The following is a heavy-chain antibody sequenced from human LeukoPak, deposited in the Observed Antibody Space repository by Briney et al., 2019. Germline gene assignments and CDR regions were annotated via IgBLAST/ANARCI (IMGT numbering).Heavy chain of an antibody. Sequence: ASVKVSCKASGGTFSTFAISWVRQAPGQGLEWMGGIIPIFGTPNYAQKFQGRVTITADKSTSTAYMALSSLRSEDTAVYYCASTLPSTSIPIYYYYGMDVWGQGTTVTVSS. CDR3: ASTLPSTSIPIYYYYGMDV. J-gene: IGHJ6*02. V-gene: IGHV1-69*06. CDR1: GGTFSTFA. CDR2: IIPIFGTP. D-gene: IGHD2-2*01.